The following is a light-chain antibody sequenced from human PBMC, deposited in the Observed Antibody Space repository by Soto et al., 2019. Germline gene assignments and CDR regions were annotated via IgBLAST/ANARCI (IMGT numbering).Light chain of an antibody. CDR2: EVS. J-gene: IGLJ3*02. Sequence: QSALTQPPSASRSPGQSVTISCTGTSSDVGGYNYVSWYQHHPGKAPKLMIYEVSKRPSGVPDRFSGSKSGNTASLTVSGLHAEDEADYHCTAGSNDLWVFGGGTKLTVL. CDR1: SSDVGGYNY. CDR3: TAGSNDLWV. V-gene: IGLV2-8*01.